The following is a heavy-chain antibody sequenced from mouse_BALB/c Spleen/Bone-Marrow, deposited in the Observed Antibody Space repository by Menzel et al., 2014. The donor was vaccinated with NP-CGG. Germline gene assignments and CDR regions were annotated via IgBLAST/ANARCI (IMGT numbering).Heavy chain of an antibody. CDR3: ARKYCKGGDY. Sequence: QVQLQQSGAVLVRPGASVKLSCKASGYTFTGYWMNWVKQRPGQGLEWIGMIDPSDSETHYNQMFKDKATLTVDKSSNTAYMHLSSLTSEDSAVYYCARKYCKGGDYWGQGTTLTVSS. V-gene: IGHV1-61*01. CDR1: GYTFTGYW. J-gene: IGHJ2*01. D-gene: IGHD2-10*02. CDR2: IDPSDSET.